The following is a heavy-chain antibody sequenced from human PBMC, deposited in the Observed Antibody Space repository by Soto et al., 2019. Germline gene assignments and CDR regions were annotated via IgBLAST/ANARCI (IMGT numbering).Heavy chain of an antibody. Sequence: PSETLSLTCAVYGGSFSGYYWSWIRQPPGKGLEWIGEINHSGSTNYNPSLKSRVTISVDTSKNQFSLKLSSVTAADTAVYYCARVVVVVAATLPWPYYFDYWGQGTLVTVSS. J-gene: IGHJ4*02. CDR2: INHSGST. D-gene: IGHD2-15*01. CDR3: ARVVVVVAATLPWPYYFDY. V-gene: IGHV4-34*01. CDR1: GGSFSGYY.